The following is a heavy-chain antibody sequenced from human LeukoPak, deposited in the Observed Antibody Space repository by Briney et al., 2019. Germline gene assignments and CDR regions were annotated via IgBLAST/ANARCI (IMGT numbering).Heavy chain of an antibody. CDR1: GFTFSRYW. CDR2: INSDGSST. V-gene: IGHV3-74*01. D-gene: IGHD5-18*01. CDR3: ARGPFLGYSYGYFDY. Sequence: GGSLRLSCAASGFTFSRYWMHWVRQAPGKGLVWVSRINSDGSSTSYADSVKGRFTISRDNSKNTLYLQMNSLRAEDTAVYYCARGPFLGYSYGYFDYWGQGTLFTVSS. J-gene: IGHJ4*02.